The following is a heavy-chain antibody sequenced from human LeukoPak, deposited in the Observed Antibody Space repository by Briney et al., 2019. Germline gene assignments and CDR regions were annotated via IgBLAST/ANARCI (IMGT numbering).Heavy chain of an antibody. V-gene: IGHV3-7*01. Sequence: PGGSLRLSCAASGFTFSSYWMSWVRQAPGKGLEWVANIKQDGSEKYYVDSVKGRFTISRDNAKNSLYLQMNSLRAEDTAVYYCARARYGSGSLYFDYWGQGTLVTVSS. CDR2: IKQDGSEK. D-gene: IGHD3-10*01. CDR1: GFTFSSYW. J-gene: IGHJ4*02. CDR3: ARARYGSGSLYFDY.